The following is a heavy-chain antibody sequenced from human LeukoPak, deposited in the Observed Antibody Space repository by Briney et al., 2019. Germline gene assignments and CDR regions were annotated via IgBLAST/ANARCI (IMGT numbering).Heavy chain of an antibody. CDR3: ARNTDLVSGGYYTNSFDY. Sequence: SETLSLTCAVYGGSFSGYYWSWIRQPPGKGLEWMGEINHSGRTNYNPSLKSTVTISVDTSKNQYSLKLSSVTAADTAVYYCARNTDLVSGGYYTNSFDYWGQGTLVTVSA. CDR2: INHSGRT. D-gene: IGHD3-10*01. CDR1: GGSFSGYY. J-gene: IGHJ4*02. V-gene: IGHV4-34*01.